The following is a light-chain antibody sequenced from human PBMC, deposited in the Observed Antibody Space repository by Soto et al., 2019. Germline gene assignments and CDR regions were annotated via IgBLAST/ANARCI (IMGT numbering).Light chain of an antibody. CDR3: QQYNNWPPIT. Sequence: EIVLTQSPGTLSLSPGERATLSCRASQSVNSGYLVWYQQKPGQAPRLLIYGATSRATGIPDRFSASGSGTDFTLTISRLEPEDFAVYYCQQYNNWPPITFGQGTRLEIK. CDR1: QSVNSGY. CDR2: GAT. V-gene: IGKV3-20*01. J-gene: IGKJ5*01.